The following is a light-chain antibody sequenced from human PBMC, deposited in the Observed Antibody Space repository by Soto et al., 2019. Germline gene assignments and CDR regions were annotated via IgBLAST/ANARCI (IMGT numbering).Light chain of an antibody. V-gene: IGKV3-15*01. CDR3: QQYNNWPKT. CDR2: GAS. Sequence: EIVMTQSPAALAVSPGGRATLSCRASQSVSSNLAWDQQKPGQAPRLLIYGASARATGIPARFSGSGSGTEFTLTISSLQSEDFAVYYCQQYNNWPKTFGQGTTVDI. J-gene: IGKJ1*01. CDR1: QSVSSN.